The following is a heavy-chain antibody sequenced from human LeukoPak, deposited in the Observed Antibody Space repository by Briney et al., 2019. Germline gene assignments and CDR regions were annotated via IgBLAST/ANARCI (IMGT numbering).Heavy chain of an antibody. D-gene: IGHD3-22*01. Sequence: ASVKVSCKASGYTFTSYGISWVRQARGQGLEWMGWISAYDGDTNYAQELQGRLTMTTDTSTSTAYMELRSLRSDDTAVYYCARDYHYFDSSDWEDCFDPWGQGTLVAVSS. V-gene: IGHV1-18*01. CDR2: ISAYDGDT. CDR3: ARDYHYFDSSDWEDCFDP. J-gene: IGHJ5*02. CDR1: GYTFTSYG.